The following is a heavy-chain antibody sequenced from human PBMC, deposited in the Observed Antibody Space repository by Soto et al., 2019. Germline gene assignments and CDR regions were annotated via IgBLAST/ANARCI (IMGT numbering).Heavy chain of an antibody. Sequence: GGLLRLSCGGSGITFRKAWMSRVRQAPGKGLEWVGHMKSKTDGGTTDYAAPVKGIFTISRDGSKNTLYLQMNSLKTEDTSVYYCTTLPITYGRYLCGQGTMVTVSS. V-gene: IGHV3-15*01. CDR2: MKSKTDGGTT. CDR1: GITFRKAW. D-gene: IGHD3-16*02. J-gene: IGHJ3*01. CDR3: TTLPITYGRYL.